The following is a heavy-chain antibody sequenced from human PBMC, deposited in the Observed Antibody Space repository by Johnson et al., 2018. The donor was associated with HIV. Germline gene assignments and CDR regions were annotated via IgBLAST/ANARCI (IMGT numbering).Heavy chain of an antibody. CDR3: ARERNMIVVDDDAFDI. Sequence: VQLVESGGGLVQPGGSLRLSCAASGFTFSTYAMTWVRQAPGKGLEWVSTISGGSTYYPDSVKARFTISRDRSENTLYLQMNSLRAEDTAVYYCARERNMIVVDDDAFDIWGQGTMVTVSS. CDR2: ISGGST. J-gene: IGHJ3*02. V-gene: IGHV3-23*04. CDR1: GFTFSTYA. D-gene: IGHD3-22*01.